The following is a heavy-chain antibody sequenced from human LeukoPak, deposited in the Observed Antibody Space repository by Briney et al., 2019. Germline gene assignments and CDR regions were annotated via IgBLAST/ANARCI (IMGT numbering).Heavy chain of an antibody. D-gene: IGHD1-26*01. CDR1: GFTFDDYA. CDR3: AKYSGSYALSDFDY. J-gene: IGHJ4*02. Sequence: QSGGSLRLSCAASGFTFDDYAMHWVRQAPGKGLEWVSGISWNSGSIGYADSVKGRFTISRDNAKNSLYLQMNSLRAEDTALYYCAKYSGSYALSDFDYWGQGTLVTVSS. V-gene: IGHV3-9*01. CDR2: ISWNSGSI.